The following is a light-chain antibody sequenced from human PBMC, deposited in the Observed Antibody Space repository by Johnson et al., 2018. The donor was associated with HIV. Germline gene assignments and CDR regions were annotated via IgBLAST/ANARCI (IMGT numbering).Light chain of an antibody. J-gene: IGLJ1*01. CDR3: GTWDSSLSAYV. CDR1: SSNIGNNY. Sequence: QSVLTQPPSVSAAPGQKVTISCSGSSSNIGNNYVSWYQQVPGEAPKLLIYDNNRRPSGIPDRFSGSKSGTSATLGITGLQTGDEADYYCGTWDSSLSAYVFGTGTKVTVL. V-gene: IGLV1-51*01. CDR2: DNN.